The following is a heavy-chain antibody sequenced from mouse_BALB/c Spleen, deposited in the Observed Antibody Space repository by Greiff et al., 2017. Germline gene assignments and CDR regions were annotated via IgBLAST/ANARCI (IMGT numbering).Heavy chain of an antibody. J-gene: IGHJ2*01. D-gene: IGHD2-5*01. CDR1: GFTFSSYA. Sequence: EVHLVESGGGLVKPGGSLKLSCAASGFTFSSYAMSWVRQTPEKRLEWVASISSGGSTYYPDSVKGRFTISRDNARNILYLQMSSLRSEDTAMYYCARYSNYPFDYWGQGTTLTVSS. CDR2: ISSGGST. CDR3: ARYSNYPFDY. V-gene: IGHV5-6-5*01.